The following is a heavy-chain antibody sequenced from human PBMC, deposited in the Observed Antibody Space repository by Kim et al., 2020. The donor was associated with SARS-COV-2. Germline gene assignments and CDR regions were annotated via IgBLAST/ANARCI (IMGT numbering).Heavy chain of an antibody. V-gene: IGHV3-23*01. D-gene: IGHD1-1*01. CDR3: ARGVGIDY. J-gene: IGHJ4*02. CDR1: GFTFSSYG. CDR2: IRDSGGST. Sequence: GGSLRRSCAASGFTFSSYGMSWVRQAPGKGLEWVSGIRDSGGSTYYADSVKGRFTISRDNSKNTLYLQMNSLRAEDTAVYYCARGVGIDYWGQGTLVTVS.